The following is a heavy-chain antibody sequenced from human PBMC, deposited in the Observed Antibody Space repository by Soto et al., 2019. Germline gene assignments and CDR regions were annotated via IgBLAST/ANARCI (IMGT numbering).Heavy chain of an antibody. Sequence: SETLSLTCTVSGGSISSYYWSWIRQPPGKGLEWIGYIYYSGSTNYNPSLKSRVTISVDTSKNQFSLKLSSVTAADTAVYYCARLGSNYVLGWFYYYMDVWGKGTTVTVSS. V-gene: IGHV4-59*08. CDR3: ARLGSNYVLGWFYYYMDV. J-gene: IGHJ6*03. CDR2: IYYSGST. CDR1: GGSISSYY. D-gene: IGHD4-4*01.